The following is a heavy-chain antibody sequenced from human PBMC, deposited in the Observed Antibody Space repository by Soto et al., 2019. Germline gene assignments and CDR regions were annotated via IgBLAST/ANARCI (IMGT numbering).Heavy chain of an antibody. Sequence: QVQLVQSGAEVKKPGASVKVSCKASGYIFTSYGISWVRQAPGQGLEWMGWISAYNGNTNYAQKLQGRGTMTTDTSTSTAYMELRSLISDVTAVYYCARDDLRMGGYGSVWLVACFDPWGPGTLVTVSS. J-gene: IGHJ5*02. V-gene: IGHV1-18*01. D-gene: IGHD5-12*01. CDR1: GYIFTSYG. CDR2: ISAYNGNT. CDR3: ARDDLRMGGYGSVWLVACFDP.